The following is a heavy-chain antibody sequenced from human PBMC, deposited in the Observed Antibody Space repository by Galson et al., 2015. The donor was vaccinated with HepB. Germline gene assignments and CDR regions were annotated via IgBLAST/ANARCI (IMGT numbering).Heavy chain of an antibody. Sequence: SLRLSCAASGFTFSSYDIHWVRQATGKGLEWVSAIGTAGDTYYPGSVKGRFTISRENAKNSLYLQMNSLRAGDTAVYYCARGVGLWWSRRGAFDIWGQGTMVTVSS. D-gene: IGHD2-21*01. V-gene: IGHV3-13*01. J-gene: IGHJ3*02. CDR2: IGTAGDT. CDR1: GFTFSSYD. CDR3: ARGVGLWWSRRGAFDI.